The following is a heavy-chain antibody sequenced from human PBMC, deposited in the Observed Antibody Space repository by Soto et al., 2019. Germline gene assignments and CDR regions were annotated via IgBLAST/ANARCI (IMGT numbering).Heavy chain of an antibody. J-gene: IGHJ6*02. V-gene: IGHV5-51*01. D-gene: IGHD3-9*01. CDR3: XRRHDDILTRAYYGMDV. Sequence: SGESLKISCQASGYTFTNYWIGWVRQMPGKGLEWMGIIYPGDFDTTYSRSFQGQVTLSVDKSISTAYLQWRSLKASDTAMYYCXRRHDDILTRAYYGMDVWGQGTTVTVSS. CDR1: GYTFTNYW. CDR2: IYPGDFDT.